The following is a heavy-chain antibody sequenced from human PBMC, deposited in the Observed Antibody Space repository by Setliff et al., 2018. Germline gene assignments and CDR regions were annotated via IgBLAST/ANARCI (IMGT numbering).Heavy chain of an antibody. CDR3: AKDSATYLNWFDP. CDR2: ISGSAQTT. J-gene: IGHJ5*02. V-gene: IGHV3-23*01. D-gene: IGHD6-19*01. Sequence: LRLSCAASGFTFSSYAMSWVRQAPGKGLEWVSAISGSAQTTYYADSVKGRFTISRDNSKNTLYLQMNSLRAEDTAVYYCAKDSATYLNWFDPWGQGTLVTVSS. CDR1: GFTFSSYA.